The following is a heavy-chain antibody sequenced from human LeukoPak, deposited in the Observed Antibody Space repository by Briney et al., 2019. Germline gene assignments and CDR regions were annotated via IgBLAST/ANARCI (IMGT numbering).Heavy chain of an antibody. CDR3: AKEGDYYNSIVPNY. D-gene: IGHD3-22*01. J-gene: IGHJ4*02. CDR2: ISYDGSNR. CDR1: GFTFSSYA. Sequence: GGSLRLSCAASGFTFSSYAMHWVRQAPGKGLEWVAAISYDGSNRYYADSVKGRFTISRDNSKNTLYLQMNSLRAEDTAVYYCAKEGDYYNSIVPNYWGQGTLVTVSS. V-gene: IGHV3-30*04.